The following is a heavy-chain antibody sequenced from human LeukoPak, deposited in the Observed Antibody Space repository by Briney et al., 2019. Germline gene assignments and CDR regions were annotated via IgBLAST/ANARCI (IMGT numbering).Heavy chain of an antibody. D-gene: IGHD3-22*01. J-gene: IGHJ4*02. CDR2: ISAYNGNT. CDR1: GYTFTILG. V-gene: IGHV1-18*01. CDR3: ARDFYDSSGYYWFDY. Sequence: ASVKVSCKASGYTFTILGISWVRRAPGQGLEWMGWISAYNGNTNYAQQIQGRVTMTTDTSTSTAYMELRSLRSDDTAVYYCARDFYDSSGYYWFDYGGQGTLVTVSS.